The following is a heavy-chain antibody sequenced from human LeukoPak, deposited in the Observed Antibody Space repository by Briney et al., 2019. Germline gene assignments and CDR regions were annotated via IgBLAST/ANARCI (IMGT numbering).Heavy chain of an antibody. Sequence: SGGSLRLSCAAFGFTFSSYGMSWVRQAPGKGLEWVSAISGSGGSTYYADSVKGRFTISRDNSKNTLYLQMNSLRAEDTAVYYCARDRGGSYMYFQDWGQGTLVTVSS. CDR3: ARDRGGSYMYFQD. J-gene: IGHJ1*01. CDR1: GFTFSSYG. V-gene: IGHV3-23*01. D-gene: IGHD1-26*01. CDR2: ISGSGGST.